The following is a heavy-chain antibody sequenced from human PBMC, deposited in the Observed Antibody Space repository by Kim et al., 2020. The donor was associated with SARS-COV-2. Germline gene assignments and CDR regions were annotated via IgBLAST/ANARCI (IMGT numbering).Heavy chain of an antibody. CDR1: GYSFTSYW. CDR2: IYPGDSDT. D-gene: IGHD2-15*01. Sequence: GESLKISCKGSGYSFTSYWIGWVRQMPGKGLEWMGIIYPGDSDTRYSPSFQGQVTISADKSISTAYLQWSSLKASDTAMYYCARRYCSGGSCYNHEDAFDIWGQGTMVTVSS. CDR3: ARRYCSGGSCYNHEDAFDI. J-gene: IGHJ3*02. V-gene: IGHV5-51*01.